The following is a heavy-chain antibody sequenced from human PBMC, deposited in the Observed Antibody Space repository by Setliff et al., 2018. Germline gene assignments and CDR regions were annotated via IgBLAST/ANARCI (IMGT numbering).Heavy chain of an antibody. V-gene: IGHV4-59*01. D-gene: IGHD4-17*01. CDR2: IFYSGSS. Sequence: PSETLSLTCTVSGVSIRSYYWSWIRQPPGKGLEWIGYIFYSGSSNYNPSLQSRVSISVDTSKNQLSLKLDSLTAADTAVYFCARLPRTVTHFDYWGQGALVTVLL. CDR1: GVSIRSYY. CDR3: ARLPRTVTHFDY. J-gene: IGHJ4*02.